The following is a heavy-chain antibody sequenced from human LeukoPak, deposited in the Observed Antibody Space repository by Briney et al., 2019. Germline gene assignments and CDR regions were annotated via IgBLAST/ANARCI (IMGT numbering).Heavy chain of an antibody. CDR3: AKDPRGATDFDY. J-gene: IGHJ4*02. V-gene: IGHV3-23*01. Sequence: GGSLRLSCAASGFTFSSYAMSWVGQAPGKGGEGGSAISGRGGSTYYADAVKGGFTISRENSKKRLYVQMNRQRAGDTAVYYCAKDPRGATDFDYWGQGTLVTVSS. CDR1: GFTFSSYA. CDR2: ISGRGGST. D-gene: IGHD2-15*01.